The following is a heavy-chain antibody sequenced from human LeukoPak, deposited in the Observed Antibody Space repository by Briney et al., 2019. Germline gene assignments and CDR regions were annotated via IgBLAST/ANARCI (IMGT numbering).Heavy chain of an antibody. J-gene: IGHJ4*02. CDR1: GRSISSGSYY. CDR2: IYTSGST. Sequence: PSETLSLTCTVSGRSISSGSYYWSWIRQPAGKGREWIGRIYTSGSTNDNPSLKSRVTISVDTSKNQFSLKLSSVTAADTAVYYCARDGDVPYWGQGTLVTVSS. CDR3: ARDGDVPY. V-gene: IGHV4-61*02.